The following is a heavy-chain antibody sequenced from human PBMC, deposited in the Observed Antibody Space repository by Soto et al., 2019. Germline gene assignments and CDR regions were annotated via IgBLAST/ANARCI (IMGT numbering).Heavy chain of an antibody. CDR1: GFTFSSYG. CDR2: ISYDGSNK. V-gene: IGHV3-30*18. CDR3: AKDLGSYVAVAGLGYY. Sequence: GGSLRLSCAASGFTFSSYGMHWVRQAPGKGLEWVAVISYDGSNKYYADSVKGRFTISRDNSKNTLYLQMNSLRAEDTAVYYCAKDLGSYVAVAGLGYYWGQGTLVTVSS. J-gene: IGHJ4*02. D-gene: IGHD6-19*01.